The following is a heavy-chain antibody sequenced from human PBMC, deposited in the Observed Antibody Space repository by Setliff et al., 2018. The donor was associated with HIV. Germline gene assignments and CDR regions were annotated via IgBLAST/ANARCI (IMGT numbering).Heavy chain of an antibody. D-gene: IGHD3-22*01. CDR2: IWYDGSNE. CDR3: AREGGSSGYCGYFDY. J-gene: IGHJ4*02. CDR1: GFSLSYHG. V-gene: IGHV3-30*02. Sequence: GGSLRLSCAASGFSLSYHGMHWGRQAPGKGLEWVAIIWYDGSNEYYADSVRGRFTISRDNSKNTLYLQMDSLRAEDTAVYYCAREGGSSGYCGYFDYWGQGTLVTVSS.